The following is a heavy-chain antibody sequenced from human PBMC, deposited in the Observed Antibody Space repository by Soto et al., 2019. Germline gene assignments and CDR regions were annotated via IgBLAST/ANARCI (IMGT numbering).Heavy chain of an antibody. J-gene: IGHJ4*02. CDR1: GFTFSNYG. CDR2: IWFDGSNK. V-gene: IGHV3-33*01. Sequence: VQLVESGGGVVQPGTSLRHSCAASGFTFSNYGMHWVRQAPGKGLEWVAVIWFDGSNKYYADSVKGRFTISRDNSKNTLYLQMHSLRAEDTAVYYCARVGITATTFRGFDYWGQGTLVTVSS. CDR3: ARVGITATTFRGFDY. D-gene: IGHD1-20*01.